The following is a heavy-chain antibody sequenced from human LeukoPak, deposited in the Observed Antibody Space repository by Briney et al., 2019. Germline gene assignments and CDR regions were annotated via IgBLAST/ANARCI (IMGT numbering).Heavy chain of an antibody. CDR1: GGSFSGYY. CDR2: INHSGST. Sequence: SETLSLTCAVYGGSFSGYYWSWIRQPPGKGLEWIGEINHSGSTNYNPSLKSRVTISVDTSKNQFSLKLSSVTAADTAVYYCAREVYYDFWSAPFDYWGQGTLVTVSS. V-gene: IGHV4-34*01. CDR3: AREVYYDFWSAPFDY. J-gene: IGHJ4*02. D-gene: IGHD3-3*01.